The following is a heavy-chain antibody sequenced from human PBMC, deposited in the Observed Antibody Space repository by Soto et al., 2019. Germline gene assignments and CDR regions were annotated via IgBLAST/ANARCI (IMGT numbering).Heavy chain of an antibody. CDR2: ISYDGSNK. CDR1: GFTFSSYG. CDR3: VRDYDSSGFYSGH. J-gene: IGHJ4*02. D-gene: IGHD3-22*01. V-gene: IGHV3-30*03. Sequence: AGGSLRLSCAASGFTFSSYGMHWVRQAPGKGLEWVAVISYDGSNKYYADSVKGRFTISRDNSKNTLYLQMNSLRAEDTAVYYCVRDYDSSGFYSGHWGQGTLVTVSS.